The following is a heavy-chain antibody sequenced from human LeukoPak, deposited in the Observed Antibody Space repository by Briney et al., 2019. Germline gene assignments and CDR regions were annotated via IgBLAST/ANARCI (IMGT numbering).Heavy chain of an antibody. CDR3: ARGLYTYNVRYFDN. Sequence: TSETLSRNCAIYGGFFSGYYWSRKGHPPGKEREWIGEINHYGSINYNPSLKSRVTISVDTSKTQFSLSLSSVTAADTAVYYCARGLYTYNVRYFDNWGQGTLVTVSS. CDR2: INHYGSI. J-gene: IGHJ4*02. D-gene: IGHD2-2*02. CDR1: GGFFSGYY. V-gene: IGHV4-34*01.